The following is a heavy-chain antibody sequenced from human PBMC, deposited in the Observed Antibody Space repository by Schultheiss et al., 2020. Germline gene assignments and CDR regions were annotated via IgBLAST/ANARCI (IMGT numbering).Heavy chain of an antibody. Sequence: SETLPLTCTVSGGSISSSTSYWSWIRQHPGKGLEWIAYIHYSGSPYYNPSLKSRVTMSVDTSKNQFSLKLSSVTAADTAVYYCARLGIGPWHYWYFDLWGRGTLVTVSS. CDR3: ARLGIGPWHYWYFDL. CDR1: GGSISSSTSY. CDR2: IHYSGSP. J-gene: IGHJ2*01. V-gene: IGHV4-31*03. D-gene: IGHD7-27*01.